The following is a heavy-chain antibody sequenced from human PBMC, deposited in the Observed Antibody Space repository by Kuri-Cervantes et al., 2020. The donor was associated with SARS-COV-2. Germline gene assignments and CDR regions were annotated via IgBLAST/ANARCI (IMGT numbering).Heavy chain of an antibody. CDR1: GFTFSNAW. D-gene: IGHD3-3*01. V-gene: IGHV3-15*07. CDR3: TTDGRRAIFGVVTNRYYYYYGMDV. Sequence: GGSLRLSCAASGFTFSNAWMNWVRQAPGKGLEWVGRIKSKTDGGTTDYAAPVKGRFTISRDDSKNTLYLQMNSLKTEDTAVYYYTTDGRRAIFGVVTNRYYYYYGMDVWGQGTTVTVSS. CDR2: IKSKTDGGTT. J-gene: IGHJ6*02.